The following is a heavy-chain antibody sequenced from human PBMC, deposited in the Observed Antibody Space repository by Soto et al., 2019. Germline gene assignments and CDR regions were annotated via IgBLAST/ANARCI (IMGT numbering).Heavy chain of an antibody. J-gene: IGHJ5*02. V-gene: IGHV4-30-4*01. CDR3: ARIPVDTYMIYWSDP. CDR2: IYYSGST. D-gene: IGHD3-16*01. CDR1: CGSISSGDYY. Sequence: SETLSLTCTVSCGSISSGDYYWSWIRQPPGKGLEWIGYIYYSGSTFYNPSLKNRVTISLDTSKIQFSLKLSSVTAADTAVYYCARIPVDTYMIYWSDPWGQGTQVTVSS.